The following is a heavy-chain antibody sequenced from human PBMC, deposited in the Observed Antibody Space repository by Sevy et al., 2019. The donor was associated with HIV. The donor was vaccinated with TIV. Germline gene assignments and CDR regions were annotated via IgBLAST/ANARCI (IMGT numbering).Heavy chain of an antibody. D-gene: IGHD5-18*01. J-gene: IGHJ4*02. V-gene: IGHV4-34*01. CDR1: GGSFSGYY. CDR2: INHSGCT. CDR3: ARATKVRGYSYGYWDY. Sequence: SETLSLTCAVYGGSFSGYYWSWIRQPPGKGLEWIGEINHSGCTNYDPSLKSRVTISVDTSKNQFSLKLSSVTAADTAVYYCARATKVRGYSYGYWDYWGQGTLVTVSS.